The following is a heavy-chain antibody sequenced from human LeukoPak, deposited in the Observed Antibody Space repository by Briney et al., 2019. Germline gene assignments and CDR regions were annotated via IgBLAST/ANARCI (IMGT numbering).Heavy chain of an antibody. V-gene: IGHV4-34*01. J-gene: IGHJ4*02. CDR2: VSQTGSAST. CDR3: ARVPLYWQDPFDF. CDR1: GGSFSGYY. Sequence: SQTLSLTCAVYGGSFSGYYWSWIRQPPGKGLEWIGEVSQTGSASTNHTPSSKSPVTISVDTSKNQFALDLTSGTAADTAMYYCARVPLYWQDPFDFWGQGTLVTVSS. D-gene: IGHD2-8*02.